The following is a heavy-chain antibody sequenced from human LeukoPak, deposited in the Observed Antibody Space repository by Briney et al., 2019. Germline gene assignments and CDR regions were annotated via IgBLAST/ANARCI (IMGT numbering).Heavy chain of an antibody. CDR3: ATGGITMVRGVIITGPYGMDV. J-gene: IGHJ6*04. Sequence: GASVKVPCKVSGYTLTELSMHWVRQAPGKGLEWMGGFDPEDGETIYAQKFQGRVTMTEDTSTDTAYMELSSLRSEDTAVYYCATGGITMVRGVIITGPYGMDVWGKGTTVTVSS. V-gene: IGHV1-24*01. CDR1: GYTLTELS. D-gene: IGHD3-10*01. CDR2: FDPEDGET.